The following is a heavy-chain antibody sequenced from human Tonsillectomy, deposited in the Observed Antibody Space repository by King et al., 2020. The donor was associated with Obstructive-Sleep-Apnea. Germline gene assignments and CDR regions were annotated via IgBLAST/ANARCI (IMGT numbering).Heavy chain of an antibody. D-gene: IGHD3-10*02. CDR3: ARNIVQYYYVAFDI. J-gene: IGHJ3*02. Sequence: VQLQESGPGLVKPSETLSLTCTVSGGSTSSYYWSWIRQPPGKGLEWIGYIYYTGSTNYNPSLKSRVIISVDTSKNQFSLQLSSVTAADTAVYYCARNIVQYYYVAFDIWGQGTMVTVSS. V-gene: IGHV4-59*08. CDR2: IYYTGST. CDR1: GGSTSSYY.